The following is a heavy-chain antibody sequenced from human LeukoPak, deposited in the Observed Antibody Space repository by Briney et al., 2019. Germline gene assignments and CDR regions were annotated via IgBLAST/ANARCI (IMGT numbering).Heavy chain of an antibody. J-gene: IGHJ5*02. CDR3: ARTLKERGYSYGFFVNWFDP. V-gene: IGHV4-59*01. CDR2: IYYSGST. CDR1: GGSISSYY. D-gene: IGHD5-18*01. Sequence: PSETLSFTCTVSGGSISSYYWSWIRQPPGKGLEWIGYIYYSGSTNYNPSLKSRVTISVDTSKNQFSLKLSSVTAADTAVYYCARTLKERGYSYGFFVNWFDPWGQGTLVTVSS.